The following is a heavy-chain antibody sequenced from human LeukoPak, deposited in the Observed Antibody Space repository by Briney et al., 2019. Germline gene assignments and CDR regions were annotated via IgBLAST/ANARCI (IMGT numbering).Heavy chain of an antibody. V-gene: IGHV4-34*01. D-gene: IGHD6-13*01. J-gene: IGHJ5*02. CDR3: ARKQQLGPFDP. CDR1: GGSISSYY. CDR2: INHSGST. Sequence: SETLSLTCTVSGGSISSYYWSWIRQPPGKGLEWIGEINHSGSTNYNPSLKSRVTISVDTSKNQFSLKLSSVTAADTAVYYCARKQQLGPFDPWGQGALVTVSS.